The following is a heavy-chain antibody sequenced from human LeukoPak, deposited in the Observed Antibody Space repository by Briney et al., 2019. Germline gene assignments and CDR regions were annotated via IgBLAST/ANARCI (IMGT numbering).Heavy chain of an antibody. CDR2: IYYSGST. D-gene: IGHD3-22*01. J-gene: IGHJ4*02. V-gene: IGHV4-30-4*01. CDR1: GGSISSGDYY. Sequence: SETLSLTCTVSGGSISSGDYYWSWIRQPPGKGLEWIGYIYYSGSTYYNPSLKSRVTISVDTSKNQFSLKLSSVTAADTAVYYCARGWDYYDSSDYWGQGTLVTVFS. CDR3: ARGWDYYDSSDY.